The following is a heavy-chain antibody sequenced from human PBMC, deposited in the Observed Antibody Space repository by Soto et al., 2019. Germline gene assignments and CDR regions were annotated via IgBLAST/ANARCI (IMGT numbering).Heavy chain of an antibody. CDR2: IYYSGST. CDR1: GGSISSYY. J-gene: IGHJ4*02. CDR3: ARGIGSGAYLVDY. D-gene: IGHD3-10*01. Sequence: PSETLSLTCTVSGGSISSYYWNWIRQPPGKGLEWIGYIYYSGSTTYNPALESRVTISRDTSKNQFSLYLQMNSLRIEDTGVYYCARGIGSGAYLVDYWGQGTPVTVSS. V-gene: IGHV4-59*01.